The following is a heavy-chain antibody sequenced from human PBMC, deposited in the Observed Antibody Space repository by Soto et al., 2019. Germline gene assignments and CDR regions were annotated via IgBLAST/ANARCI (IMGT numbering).Heavy chain of an antibody. D-gene: IGHD2-21*01. CDR2: IYTSGST. Sequence: SETLSLTCTVSGGSISSYYWSWIRQPAGKGLEWIGRIYTSGSTNYNPSLKSRVTMSVDTSKNQFSLKLSSVTAADSAVYFCTRAESPETAYFSDAWGQGTQVTVSS. CDR1: GGSISSYY. J-gene: IGHJ5*02. CDR3: TRAESPETAYFSDA. V-gene: IGHV4-4*07.